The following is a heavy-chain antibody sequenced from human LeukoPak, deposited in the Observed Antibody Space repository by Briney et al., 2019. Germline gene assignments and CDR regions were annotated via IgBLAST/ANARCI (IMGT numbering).Heavy chain of an antibody. CDR2: IYYSGST. Sequence: PSETLSLTCTVSDGSISSGYYYWSWIRQPPGKGLEWIGYIYYSGSTYYNPSLKSRVTISVDTSKNQFSLKLSSVTAADTAVYYCARGGPRPKYYDWGQGTLVTVSS. V-gene: IGHV4-30-4*01. CDR3: ARGGPRPKYYD. CDR1: DGSISSGYYY. J-gene: IGHJ4*02. D-gene: IGHD3-10*01.